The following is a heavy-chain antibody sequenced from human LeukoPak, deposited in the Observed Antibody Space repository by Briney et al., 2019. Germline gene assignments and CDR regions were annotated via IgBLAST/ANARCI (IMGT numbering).Heavy chain of an antibody. CDR1: GGSISSSNW. V-gene: IGHV4-4*02. J-gene: IGHJ6*03. CDR2: IYHSGST. CDR3: ARDRKIQKGVVPAAIWYYYYYMDV. D-gene: IGHD2-2*01. Sequence: SETLSLTCAVSGGSISSSNWWSWVRQPPGKGLEWIGEIYHSGSTNYSPSLKSRVTISVDTSKNQFSLKLSSVTAADTAVYYCARDRKIQKGVVPAAIWYYYYYMDVWGKGTTVTVSS.